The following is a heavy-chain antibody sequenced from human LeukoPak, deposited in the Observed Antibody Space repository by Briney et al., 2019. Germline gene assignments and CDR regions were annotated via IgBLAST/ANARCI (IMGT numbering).Heavy chain of an antibody. D-gene: IGHD3-10*01. Sequence: ASVKVSCKSSVCILISYYMYWVRQAPGQGLEWMGIINPSGGSTSYAQKFQGRVTMTRDTSTSTVYMELSSLRSEDTAVYYCTSGSGMVRGTVDYWGQGTLVTVSS. J-gene: IGHJ4*02. CDR3: TSGSGMVRGTVDY. V-gene: IGHV1-46*01. CDR2: INPSGGST. CDR1: VCILISYY.